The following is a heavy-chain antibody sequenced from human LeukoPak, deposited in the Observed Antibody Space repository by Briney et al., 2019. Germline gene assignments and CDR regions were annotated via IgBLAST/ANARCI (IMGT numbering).Heavy chain of an antibody. CDR2: IYYSGSS. CDR3: ARKSVVTMVRGVYY. Sequence: SETPSLTCTVSGGSISSSSYYWGWIRQPPGKGLERIGRIYYSGSSYYNPSLKRRVTISVDTSKIQFSLKLSSVTAADTAVYYCARKSVVTMVRGVYYWGQGTLVTVSS. J-gene: IGHJ4*02. CDR1: GGSISSSSYY. V-gene: IGHV4-39*07. D-gene: IGHD3-10*01.